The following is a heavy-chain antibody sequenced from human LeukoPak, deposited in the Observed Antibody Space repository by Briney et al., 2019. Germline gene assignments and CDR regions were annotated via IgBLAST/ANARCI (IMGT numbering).Heavy chain of an antibody. J-gene: IGHJ4*02. CDR3: ARGPAYCGGDCYPNFFDY. CDR2: ISGSSSTI. Sequence: GGSLRLSCAASGFTFSSYSMNWVRQAPGKGLEWVSYISGSSSTIYYADSVKGRFTISRDNAKNSLYLQMNSLRAEDTAVYYCARGPAYCGGDCYPNFFDYWGQGTLVTVSS. V-gene: IGHV3-48*01. CDR1: GFTFSSYS. D-gene: IGHD2-21*01.